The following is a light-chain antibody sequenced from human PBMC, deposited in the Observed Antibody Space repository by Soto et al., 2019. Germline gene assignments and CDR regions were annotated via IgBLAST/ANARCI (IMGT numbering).Light chain of an antibody. CDR1: QAIGSW. CDR2: DAS. V-gene: IGKV1D-16*01. CDR3: QQYNSYPLT. Sequence: DIQMTQSPSSLSASVGDRVTITCRASQAIGSWLAWYQQKPGKAPTSLIYDASNLQTEVPSRFSGSGSGTDFPLTLRGLQPEDSATYYCQQYNSYPLTFGGGTMVEIK. J-gene: IGKJ4*01.